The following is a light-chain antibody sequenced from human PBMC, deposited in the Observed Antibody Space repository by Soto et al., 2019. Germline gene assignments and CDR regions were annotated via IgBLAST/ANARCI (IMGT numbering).Light chain of an antibody. J-gene: IGKJ4*01. CDR2: AAS. V-gene: IGKV3-15*01. Sequence: ETVMTQAPVTLSVSPGDTATLSCRASQRVSSHLAWYQQKPGQAPRLLIYAASTRATGIPVRFSGSGSETEFTLTISRLEPEDFAVYYCQQYGSSPPLTFGGGTKVDIK. CDR1: QRVSSH. CDR3: QQYGSSPPLT.